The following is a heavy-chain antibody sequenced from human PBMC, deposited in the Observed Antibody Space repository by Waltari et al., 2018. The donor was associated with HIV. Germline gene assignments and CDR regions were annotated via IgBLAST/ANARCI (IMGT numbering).Heavy chain of an antibody. J-gene: IGHJ5*02. V-gene: IGHV2-5*02. CDR2: IYWDEAK. CDR1: GFSLSTTGAG. Sequence: QITLKESGPALVKPTQTLTLTCTFSGFSLSTTGAGVGWILLPPGKALEWLALIYWDEAKRYSPSLKSRLTITKDTSKNQVVLSMTNMDPRDTATYYCAHRPSSNSASGNYRARNWFDPWGQGTLVTVSS. CDR3: AHRPSSNSASGNYRARNWFDP. D-gene: IGHD3-10*01.